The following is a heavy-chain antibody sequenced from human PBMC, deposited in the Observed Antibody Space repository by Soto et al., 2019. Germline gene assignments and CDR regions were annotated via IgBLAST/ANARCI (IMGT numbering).Heavy chain of an antibody. CDR2: IRSKAYGGTT. CDR1: GFTFGDYA. Sequence: PGGSLRLSCTASGFTFGDYAMSWVRQAPGKGLEWVGFIRSKAYGGTTEYAASVKGRFTISRDDSKSIAYLQMNSLKTEATAVYYCTRVVGVYDSSGNCFDPWGQGTLVTVSS. CDR3: TRVVGVYDSSGNCFDP. J-gene: IGHJ5*02. D-gene: IGHD3-22*01. V-gene: IGHV3-49*04.